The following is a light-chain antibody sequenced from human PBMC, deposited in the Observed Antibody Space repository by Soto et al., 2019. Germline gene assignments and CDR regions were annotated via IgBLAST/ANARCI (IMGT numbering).Light chain of an antibody. CDR3: SSYAGSNNLV. Sequence: QSALTQPPSASGSPGQSVTISCTGTSSDVGGYHFVSWYQQHPGKAPKLMIYEVNKRPSGVPDRFSGSKSGNRASLTVSGLQAEDEADYYCSSYAGSNNLVFGGGTQLTVL. CDR2: EVN. J-gene: IGLJ2*01. V-gene: IGLV2-8*01. CDR1: SSDVGGYHF.